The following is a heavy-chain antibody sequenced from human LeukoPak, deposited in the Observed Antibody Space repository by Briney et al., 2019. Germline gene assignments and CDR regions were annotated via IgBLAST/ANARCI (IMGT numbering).Heavy chain of an antibody. CDR2: IYNNRST. V-gene: IGHV4-31*03. Sequence: SQTLSLICIVSGGSISSGDYSWTWILQHPGKGLEGIGYIYNNRSTSYKPTLKSRVTISEDTSQNQFSLKLSSVTAADTAVYYCARHTRNHGMEVWGQGTTVTVSS. J-gene: IGHJ6*02. D-gene: IGHD1-14*01. CDR3: ARHTRNHGMEV. CDR1: GGSISSGDYS.